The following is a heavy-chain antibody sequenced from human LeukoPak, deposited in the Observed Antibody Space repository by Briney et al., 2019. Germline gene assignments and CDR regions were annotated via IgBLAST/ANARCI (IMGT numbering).Heavy chain of an antibody. CDR1: GYTLTELS. CDR2: FDPEDGET. D-gene: IGHD2-2*01. Sequence: ASVKASCKVSGYTLTELSMHWVRQAPGKGLEWMGGFDPEDGETIYAQKFQGRVTMTEDTSTDTAYMELSSLRSEDTAVYYCARQHCSSTSCYPYYYYYGMDVWGQGTTVTVSS. J-gene: IGHJ6*02. CDR3: ARQHCSSTSCYPYYYYYGMDV. V-gene: IGHV1-24*01.